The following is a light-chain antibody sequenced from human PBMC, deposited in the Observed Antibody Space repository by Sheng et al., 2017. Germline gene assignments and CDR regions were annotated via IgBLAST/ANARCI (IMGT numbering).Light chain of an antibody. CDR3: QAWDSSTVV. CDR2: QDT. V-gene: IGLV3-1*01. Sequence: SYGLTQPPSVSVSPGQTASITCSGDKLGDKYACWYQQQPGQSPVLVIYQDTKRPSGIPERFSGSNSGNTATLTISGTRAMDEADYYCQAWDSSTVVFGGGTKVTVL. J-gene: IGLJ2*01. CDR1: KLGDKY.